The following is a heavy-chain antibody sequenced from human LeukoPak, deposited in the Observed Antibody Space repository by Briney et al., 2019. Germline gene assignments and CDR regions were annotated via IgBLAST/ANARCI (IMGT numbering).Heavy chain of an antibody. J-gene: IGHJ4*02. V-gene: IGHV4-59*01. CDR2: LSMRGTT. D-gene: IGHD1-14*01. CDR3: TRNRGSSVNDY. CDR1: GASIRSSF. Sequence: PSETLSLTCTVSGASIRSSFWNWIRQPPGRGLEWIGYLSMRGTTNYNPSLKSRVTISADTSENQFSLKVSSVTAADTAVYYCTRNRGSSVNDYWGQGTLVTVPP.